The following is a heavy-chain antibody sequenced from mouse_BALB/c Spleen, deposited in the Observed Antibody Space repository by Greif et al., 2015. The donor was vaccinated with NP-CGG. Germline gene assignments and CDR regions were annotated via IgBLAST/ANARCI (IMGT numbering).Heavy chain of an antibody. J-gene: IGHJ2*01. CDR2: ISSGSSTI. D-gene: IGHD1-1*01. CDR3: ARSLDYGSSYFDY. Sequence: DVKLVESGGGLVQPGGSRKLSCAASGFTFSSFGMHWVRQAPEKGLEWVAYISSGSSTIYYADTVKGRFTISRDNPKNTLFLQMTSLRSEDTAMYYCARSLDYGSSYFDYRGQGTTLTVSS. V-gene: IGHV5-17*02. CDR1: GFTFSSFG.